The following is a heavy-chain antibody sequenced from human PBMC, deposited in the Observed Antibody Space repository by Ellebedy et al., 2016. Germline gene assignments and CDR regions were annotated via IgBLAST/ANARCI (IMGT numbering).Heavy chain of an antibody. CDR1: GGSISSSNW. CDR2: IYHTESI. V-gene: IGHV4-4*02. J-gene: IGHJ4*02. CDR3: ARALRVERAKIIYYFDY. D-gene: IGHD5-24*01. Sequence: SETLSLTCAVSGGSISSSNWWSWVRQPPGKGLEWIGEIYHTESINYNPSLESRVTILVDKSKNQFSLHLRSVTAADMAVYYCARALRVERAKIIYYFDYWGQGTLVTASS.